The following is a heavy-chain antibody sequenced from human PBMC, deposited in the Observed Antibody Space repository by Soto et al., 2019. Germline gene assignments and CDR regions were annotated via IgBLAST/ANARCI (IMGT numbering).Heavy chain of an antibody. CDR1: GFTFSSYA. Sequence: PGGSLRLSCAASGFTFSSYAMSWVRQAPGKGLEWVSAISGSGGSTYYADSVKGRFTIPRDNSKNTLYLQMNSLRAEDTAVYYCAKRPLRGYSNLYYYYGMDVWGQGTTVTVSS. CDR2: ISGSGGST. CDR3: AKRPLRGYSNLYYYYGMDV. J-gene: IGHJ6*02. D-gene: IGHD5-18*01. V-gene: IGHV3-23*01.